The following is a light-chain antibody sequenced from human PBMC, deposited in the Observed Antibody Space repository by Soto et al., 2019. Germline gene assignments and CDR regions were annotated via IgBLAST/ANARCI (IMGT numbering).Light chain of an antibody. V-gene: IGKV1-9*01. J-gene: IGKJ2*01. Sequence: IQLTQSPSSLSASVGDRVTISCRASQGNNSFVAWYQQKSGKAPKLLIYAASTLQSGVPSRFSGSGSGTEFTLTISSLQPEEFATDDWQQLNDRRFSFGQGTKLDIK. CDR2: AAS. CDR1: QGNNSF. CDR3: QQLNDRRFS.